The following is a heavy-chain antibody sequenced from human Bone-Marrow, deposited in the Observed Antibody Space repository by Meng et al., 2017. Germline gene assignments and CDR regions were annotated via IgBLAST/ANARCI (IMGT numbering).Heavy chain of an antibody. CDR1: GGTFSIYV. D-gene: IGHD3-16*01. J-gene: IGHJ4*02. V-gene: IGHV1-69*06. CDR2: IIPLSGTA. Sequence: SAKVSCKASGGTFSIYVVSWVRQAPGQGLEWMGGIIPLSGTADYTQRFQGRVTFTADKSTNTAYMELRSLKSDDTAVYYCARGGRNYAEPLDYWGQGTLVTVSS. CDR3: ARGGRNYAEPLDY.